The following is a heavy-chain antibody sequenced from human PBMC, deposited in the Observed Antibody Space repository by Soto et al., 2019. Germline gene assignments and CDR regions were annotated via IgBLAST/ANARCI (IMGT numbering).Heavy chain of an antibody. V-gene: IGHV3-30-3*01. Sequence: VPLVESGGAVVQPGRSLRLSCAASGFTFSMSAMHWVRQAPGKGLEWVAIISYDGINKYYADSVKGRFTISRDNSRNALYLQMNSLRPEDTAVYYCARDPASSGWSNRFDYWGQGTLVTVSS. J-gene: IGHJ4*02. D-gene: IGHD6-19*01. CDR2: ISYDGINK. CDR3: ARDPASSGWSNRFDY. CDR1: GFTFSMSA.